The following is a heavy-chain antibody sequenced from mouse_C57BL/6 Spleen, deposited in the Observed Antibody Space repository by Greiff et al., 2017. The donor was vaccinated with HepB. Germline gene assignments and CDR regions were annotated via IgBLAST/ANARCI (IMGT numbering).Heavy chain of an antibody. CDR3: ARKGVRYFDY. J-gene: IGHJ2*01. CDR2: IDPSDSYT. V-gene: IGHV1-69*01. Sequence: QVQLQQPGAELVMPGASVKLSCKASGYTFTSYWMHWVKQRPGQGLEWIGEIDPSDSYTNYNQKFKGKSTLTVDKSSSTAYMQLSSLTSEDSAVYYCARKGVRYFDYWGQGTTLTVSS. CDR1: GYTFTSYW.